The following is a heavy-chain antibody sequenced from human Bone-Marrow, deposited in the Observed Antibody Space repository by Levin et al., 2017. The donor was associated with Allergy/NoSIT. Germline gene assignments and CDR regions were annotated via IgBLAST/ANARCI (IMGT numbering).Heavy chain of an antibody. CDR1: GFTFDSYE. V-gene: IGHV3-48*03. Sequence: GESLKISCAASGFTFDSYEMNWVRQAPGKGLEWLSKISGSGYTIYYADSVKGRFTISRDNAKNSLYLQMNSLRVEDTALYYCVREGIVGSRAFDSWGQGTLVTVSS. CDR2: ISGSGYTI. CDR3: VREGIVGSRAFDS. J-gene: IGHJ4*02. D-gene: IGHD1-26*01.